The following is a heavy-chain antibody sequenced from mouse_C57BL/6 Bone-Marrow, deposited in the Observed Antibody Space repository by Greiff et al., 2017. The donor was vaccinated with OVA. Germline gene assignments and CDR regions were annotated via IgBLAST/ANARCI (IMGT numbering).Heavy chain of an antibody. V-gene: IGHV1-53*01. J-gene: IGHJ1*03. CDR1: GYTFTSYW. D-gene: IGHD1-1*01. CDR3: ARSAGSSHWYFDV. Sequence: VQLQQPGTELVKPGASVKLSCKASGYTFTSYWMHWVKQRPGQGLEWIGNIKPSNGGTNYNEKFKSKATLTVDKSSSTAYMQLSSLTSEDSAVYYCARSAGSSHWYFDVWGTGTTVTVSS. CDR2: IKPSNGGT.